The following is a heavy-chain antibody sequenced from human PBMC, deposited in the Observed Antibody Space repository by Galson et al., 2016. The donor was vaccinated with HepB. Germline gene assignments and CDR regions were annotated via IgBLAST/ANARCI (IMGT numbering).Heavy chain of an antibody. D-gene: IGHD5-12*01. J-gene: IGHJ5*02. CDR3: GRPTTHNWFDP. Sequence: SLRLSCAATEFAFDYYWMGWVRQAPGKGLEWLSYISSTSDTIYYADSVRGRFTISRDNAKNSLYLQMNNLRDEDTAVYYCGRPTTHNWFDPWGQGTLVTVSS. CDR2: ISSTSDTI. V-gene: IGHV3-48*02. CDR1: EFAFDYYW.